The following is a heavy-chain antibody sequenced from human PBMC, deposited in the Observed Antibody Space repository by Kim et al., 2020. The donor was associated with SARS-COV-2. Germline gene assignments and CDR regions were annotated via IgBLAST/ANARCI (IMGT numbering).Heavy chain of an antibody. CDR2: ISYDGSNK. V-gene: IGHV3-30*18. Sequence: GGSLRLSCAASGFTFSSYGMHWVRQAPGKGLEWVAVISYDGSNKYYADSVKGRFTISRDNSKNTLYLQMNSLRAEDTAVYYCAKESGSGSYYAWTYYYYGRDVGGQETTVTVS. J-gene: IGHJ6*02. D-gene: IGHD3-10*01. CDR3: AKESGSGSYYAWTYYYYGRDV. CDR1: GFTFSSYG.